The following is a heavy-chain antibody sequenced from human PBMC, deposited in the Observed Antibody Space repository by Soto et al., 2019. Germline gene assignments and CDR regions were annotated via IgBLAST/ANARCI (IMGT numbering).Heavy chain of an antibody. CDR3: AKLGYYDFLPGLNWFDP. CDR1: GFTFSSYA. V-gene: IGHV3-23*01. J-gene: IGHJ5*02. CDR2: ISGSGGST. D-gene: IGHD3-3*01. Sequence: HPGGSLRLSCAASGFTFSSYAMSWVRQAPGKGLEWVSAISGSGGSTYYADSVKGRFTISRDNSKNTLYLQMNSLRAEDTAVYYCAKLGYYDFLPGLNWFDPWGQGTLVTVSS.